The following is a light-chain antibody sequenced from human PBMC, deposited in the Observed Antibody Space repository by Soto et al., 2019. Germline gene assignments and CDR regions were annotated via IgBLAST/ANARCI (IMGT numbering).Light chain of an antibody. J-gene: IGLJ2*01. Sequence: QSVLTQPPSVSAAPGQKVTISCSGSSSNIGGNSVSWYQQLPGTAPKLLIYDDNKRPSGIPDRFSGSKSGNTATLTTSRVEAGDEADYYCQVWDTTNPVIFGGGTKVTVL. V-gene: IGLV1-51*01. CDR2: DDN. CDR1: SSNIGGNS. CDR3: QVWDTTNPVI.